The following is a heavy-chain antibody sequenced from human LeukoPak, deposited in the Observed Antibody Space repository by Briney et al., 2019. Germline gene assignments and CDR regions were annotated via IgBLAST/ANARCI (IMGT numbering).Heavy chain of an antibody. CDR2: IYYSGST. Sequence: SETLSLTCSVSGGSIGDYYWSWIRQPPGKGLEWIGYIYYSGSTNYNPSLKSRVTISVDTSKNQFSLKLSSVTAADTAVYYCARTYYYDSSGYYVVWFDPWGQGTLVTVSS. CDR1: GGSIGDYY. J-gene: IGHJ5*02. CDR3: ARTYYYDSSGYYVVWFDP. D-gene: IGHD3-22*01. V-gene: IGHV4-59*01.